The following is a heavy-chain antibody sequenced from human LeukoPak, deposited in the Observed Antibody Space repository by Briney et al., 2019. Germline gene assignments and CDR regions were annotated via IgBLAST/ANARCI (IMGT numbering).Heavy chain of an antibody. CDR3: VRDGGTFITETSTDRHNWLDP. D-gene: IGHD1-20*01. J-gene: IGHJ5*02. CDR2: IHYGGTT. Sequence: GSLRLSCAASGFTFSRHWMSWVRQPPGKGLEWIGSIHYGGTTYYNPSLKSRVTISVDTSKNQFSLNLSSVTAADTGVYYCVRDGGTFITETSTDRHNWLDPWGQGIPVTVSS. V-gene: IGHV4-39*02. CDR1: GFTFSRHW.